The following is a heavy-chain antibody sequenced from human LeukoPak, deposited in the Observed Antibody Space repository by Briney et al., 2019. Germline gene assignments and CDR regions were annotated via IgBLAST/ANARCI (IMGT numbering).Heavy chain of an antibody. CDR2: IYHTGST. V-gene: IGHV4-34*01. CDR1: GGSFSGYY. CDR3: ARLQYCSGTSCYWFDP. Sequence: SETLSLTCAVYGGSFSGYYWSWIRQPLGKGLEWIGYIYHTGSTYYNPSLKSRVTISVDTSKNQFSLRLSSVTAADTAVYYCARLQYCSGTSCYWFDPWGQGTLVTVSS. D-gene: IGHD2-2*01. J-gene: IGHJ5*02.